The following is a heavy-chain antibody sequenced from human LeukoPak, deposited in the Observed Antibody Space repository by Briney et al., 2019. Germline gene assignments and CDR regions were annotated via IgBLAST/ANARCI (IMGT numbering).Heavy chain of an antibody. Sequence: SETVSFTCTVSIAADTSGAYYWSWIRQPPGKGLEWIGYMYYSGSTNYNPSHKSRLNISVDTSKNQFSLKLSPVTAADTAVYYCARDNPDYGDPPCYAFDIWGEG. V-gene: IGHV4-61*08. J-gene: IGHJ3*02. D-gene: IGHD4-17*01. CDR2: MYYSGST. CDR1: IAADTSGAYY. CDR3: ARDNPDYGDPPCYAFDI.